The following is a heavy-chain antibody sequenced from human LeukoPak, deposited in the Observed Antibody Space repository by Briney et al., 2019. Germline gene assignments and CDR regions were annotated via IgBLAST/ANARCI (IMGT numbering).Heavy chain of an antibody. CDR1: GFTFSSYA. Sequence: PGGSLRLSCAASGFTFSSYAMSWVRQAPGKGLEWVSAISGSGGSTCYADSVKGRFTISRDNSKNTLYLQMNSLRAEDTAVYYCAKEYSVAPLYYYDSSGYGYWGQGTLVTVSS. CDR2: ISGSGGST. V-gene: IGHV3-23*01. J-gene: IGHJ4*02. D-gene: IGHD3-22*01. CDR3: AKEYSVAPLYYYDSSGYGY.